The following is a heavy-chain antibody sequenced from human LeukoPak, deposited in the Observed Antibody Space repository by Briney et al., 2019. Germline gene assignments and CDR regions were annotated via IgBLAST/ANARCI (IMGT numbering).Heavy chain of an antibody. CDR3: ARATNWGWVGAFDI. CDR2: ISSSGSTI. CDR1: GFTFSSYE. V-gene: IGHV3-48*03. J-gene: IGHJ3*02. Sequence: GGSLRLSRAASGFTFSSYEMNWVRQAPGKGLEWVSYISSSGSTIYYADSVKGRFTISRDNAKNSLYLQMNSLRAEDTAVYYCARATNWGWVGAFDIWGQGTMVTVSS. D-gene: IGHD7-27*01.